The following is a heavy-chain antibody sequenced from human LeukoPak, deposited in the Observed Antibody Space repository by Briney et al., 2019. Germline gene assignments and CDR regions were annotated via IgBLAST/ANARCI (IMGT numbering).Heavy chain of an antibody. V-gene: IGHV1-2*02. CDR1: GYTFTGYY. Sequence: ASVKVSCKASGYTFTGYYMHWVRQAPGQGLEWMGWINPNSGGTNYAQKFQGRVTMTRDTSISTAYMELSRLRSDDTAVYYCARDLGGSLLVVVPAAMSYWGQGTLVTVS. CDR2: INPNSGGT. D-gene: IGHD2-2*01. CDR3: ARDLGGSLLVVVPAAMSY. J-gene: IGHJ4*02.